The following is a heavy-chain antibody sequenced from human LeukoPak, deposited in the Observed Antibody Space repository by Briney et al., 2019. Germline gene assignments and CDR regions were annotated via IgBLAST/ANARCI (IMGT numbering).Heavy chain of an antibody. V-gene: IGHV4-34*01. CDR1: GGSFSDYY. D-gene: IGHD3-22*01. CDR3: ARGLDYYDSSGYRLPALGY. CDR2: INHSGST. Sequence: PSETLSLTCAVYGGSFSDYYGSWIRQPPGKGLELIGEINHSGSTNYNPSLKSRVTISVDTSKNQFSLKLSSVTAADTAVYYCARGLDYYDSSGYRLPALGYWGQGTLVTVSS. J-gene: IGHJ4*02.